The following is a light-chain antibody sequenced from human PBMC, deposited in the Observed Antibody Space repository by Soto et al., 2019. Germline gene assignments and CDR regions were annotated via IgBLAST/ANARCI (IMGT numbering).Light chain of an antibody. J-gene: IGKJ4*01. CDR2: TAS. CDR3: QQYDSYPLT. CDR1: QSISSW. Sequence: DIQMTQSPSTLSASVGDRVTITCRASQSISSWLDWYQHKPGKAPNLLIYTASSFESGVPSRFSGSASGTEFTLTVSSLQPDDCATYYCQQYDSYPLTFGRGTKVEIK. V-gene: IGKV1-5*03.